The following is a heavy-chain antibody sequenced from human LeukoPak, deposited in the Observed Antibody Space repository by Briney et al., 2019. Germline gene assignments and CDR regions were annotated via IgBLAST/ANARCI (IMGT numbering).Heavy chain of an antibody. V-gene: IGHV3-23*01. CDR2: ISGSGGST. CDR1: GFTFSSYA. CDR3: AKDYILWHSTTDAFDI. J-gene: IGHJ3*02. D-gene: IGHD2-21*01. Sequence: GGSLRLSCAASGFTFSSYAMSWVRQAPGKGLEWVSAISGSGGSTYYADSVKGRFTISRDNSKNTLYLQMNSLRAEDTAVYYCAKDYILWHSTTDAFDIWGQGTMVTVSS.